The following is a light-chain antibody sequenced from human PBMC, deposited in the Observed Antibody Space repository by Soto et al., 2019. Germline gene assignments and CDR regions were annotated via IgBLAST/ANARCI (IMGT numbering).Light chain of an antibody. V-gene: IGLV2-11*01. J-gene: IGLJ3*02. CDR2: DAV. CDR1: SSDVGAYNY. Sequence: QSVLTQPRSVSGSPGQAVTISCIGTSSDVGAYNYVSWYQRLPGKGPKLLIYDAVKRSSGIPDRFSASKSGNMASLTISGLHIVDEADYYCCSYAGAYTWVFGGGTKLTVL. CDR3: CSYAGAYTWV.